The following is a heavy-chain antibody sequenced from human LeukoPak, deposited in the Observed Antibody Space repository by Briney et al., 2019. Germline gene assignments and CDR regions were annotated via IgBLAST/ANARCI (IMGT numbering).Heavy chain of an antibody. CDR1: GGGFSNYA. CDR3: AKMSGSYFVRIDY. V-gene: IGHV1-69*01. CDR2: VIPIFHTS. Sequence: ASVKVSCKASGGGFSNYAFSWVRQAPGQGLEWMGGVIPIFHTSYYSQKFQGRVTITADESTSTVYMDLSSLRSEDTALYYCAKMSGSYFVRIDYWGQGTLGTVSS. D-gene: IGHD3-10*01. J-gene: IGHJ4*02.